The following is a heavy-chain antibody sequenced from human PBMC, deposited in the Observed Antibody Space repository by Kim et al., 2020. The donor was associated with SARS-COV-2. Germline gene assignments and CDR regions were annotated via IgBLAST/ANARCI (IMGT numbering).Heavy chain of an antibody. CDR2: INHSGST. Sequence: SETLSLTCAVYGGSFSGYYWSWIRQPPGKGLEWIGEINHSGSTNYNPSLKSRVTISVDTSKNQFSLKLSSVTAADTAVYYCARQRLWFGEGRPIDYWGQGTLVTVSS. D-gene: IGHD3-10*01. J-gene: IGHJ4*02. CDR1: GGSFSGYY. CDR3: ARQRLWFGEGRPIDY. V-gene: IGHV4-34*01.